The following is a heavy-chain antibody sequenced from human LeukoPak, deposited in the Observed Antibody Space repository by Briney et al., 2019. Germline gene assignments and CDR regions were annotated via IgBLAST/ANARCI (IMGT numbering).Heavy chain of an antibody. Sequence: SETLSLTCAVYGGSFSGYYWSWIRQPPGKGLEWIGEINHSGSTNYNPSLKSRVTISVDTSKNQFSLKLSSVTAADTAVYYCARFVRWFDPWGQGTLVTVSS. CDR2: INHSGST. J-gene: IGHJ5*02. V-gene: IGHV4-34*01. D-gene: IGHD3-16*02. CDR3: ARFVRWFDP. CDR1: GGSFSGYY.